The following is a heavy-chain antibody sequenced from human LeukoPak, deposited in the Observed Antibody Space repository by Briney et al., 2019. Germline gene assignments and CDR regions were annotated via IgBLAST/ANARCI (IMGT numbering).Heavy chain of an antibody. Sequence: SETLSLTCTVSGGSISSSSYYWGWIRQPPGKGLEWIGSIYYSGSTYYNPSLKSRLTISVDTSKNQFSLKLSSVTAADTAVYYCARFGELFRRGYAFDIWGQGTMVTVSS. CDR1: GGSISSSSYY. CDR3: ARFGELFRRGYAFDI. CDR2: IYYSGST. J-gene: IGHJ3*02. D-gene: IGHD3-10*01. V-gene: IGHV4-39*07.